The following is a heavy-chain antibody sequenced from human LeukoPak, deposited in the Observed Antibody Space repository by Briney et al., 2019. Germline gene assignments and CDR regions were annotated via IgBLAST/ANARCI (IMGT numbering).Heavy chain of an antibody. CDR1: GFTFSSYG. D-gene: IGHD1-26*01. V-gene: IGHV3-30*03. Sequence: GGSLRLSCAASGFTFSSYGMHWVRQAPGKGLEWVAVILNDGSQEKYADSVKGRFTISRDNSKNTLYLQMNSLRPEDTAVYYCARLEDGSLTAPGYTFDIWGQGTMVTVSS. CDR2: ILNDGSQE. J-gene: IGHJ3*02. CDR3: ARLEDGSLTAPGYTFDI.